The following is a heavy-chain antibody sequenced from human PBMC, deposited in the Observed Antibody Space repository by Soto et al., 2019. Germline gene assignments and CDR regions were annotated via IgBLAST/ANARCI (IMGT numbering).Heavy chain of an antibody. Sequence: QVQLVQSGAEVKKPGASVKVSCKASGYTFSSYDINWVRQATGQGLEWMGWLNPNSGDTGYAQKFQGKVNPTQNTTKNPAHNEPDSLTSDEPAVNYCATSGGGWYLYWGQGTLVTVSS. CDR3: ATSGGGWYLY. V-gene: IGHV1-8*01. D-gene: IGHD6-19*01. J-gene: IGHJ4*02. CDR2: LNPNSGDT. CDR1: GYTFSSYD.